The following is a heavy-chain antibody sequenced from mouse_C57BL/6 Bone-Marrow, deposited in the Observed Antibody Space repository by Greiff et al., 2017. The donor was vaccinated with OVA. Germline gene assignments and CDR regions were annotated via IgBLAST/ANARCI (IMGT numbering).Heavy chain of an antibody. CDR1: GFTFSDAW. J-gene: IGHJ4*01. V-gene: IGHV5-12*01. CDR2: ISNGGGST. D-gene: IGHD1-1*01. Sequence: EVQGVESGGGLVQPGGSMKLSCAASGFTFSDAWMDWVRQSPEKGLEWVAYISNGGGSTYYPDTVKGRFTISRDNAKNTLYLQMSRLKSEDTAMYYCARHEYYGSSSYAMDYWGQGTSVTVSS. CDR3: ARHEYYGSSSYAMDY.